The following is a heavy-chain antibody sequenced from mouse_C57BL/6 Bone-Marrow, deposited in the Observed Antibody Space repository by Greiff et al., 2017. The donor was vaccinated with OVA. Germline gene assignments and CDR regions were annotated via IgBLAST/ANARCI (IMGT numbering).Heavy chain of an antibody. CDR2: IDPENGDT. V-gene: IGHV14-4*01. CDR3: TRSRYWYFDV. Sequence: EVHLVESGAELVRPGASVKLSCTASGFNIKDDYMHWVKQRPEQGLEWIGWIDPENGDTEYASKFQGKATITADTSSNTAYLQLSSLTSEDTAVYYCTRSRYWYFDVWGTGTTVTVSS. CDR1: GFNIKDDY. D-gene: IGHD1-1*01. J-gene: IGHJ1*03.